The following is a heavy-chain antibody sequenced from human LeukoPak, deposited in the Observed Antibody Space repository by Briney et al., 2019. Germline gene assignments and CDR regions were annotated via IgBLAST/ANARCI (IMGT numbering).Heavy chain of an antibody. CDR3: AELGITMIGGV. J-gene: IGHJ6*04. CDR1: GFTFSSYA. V-gene: IGHV3-64*01. Sequence: GGSLRPSCAASGFTFSSYAMHWVRQAPGKGLEYVSAISSNGGSTYYANSVKGRFTISRDNSKDTLYLQMGSLRAEDMAVYYCAELGITMIGGVWGKGTTVTISS. D-gene: IGHD3-10*02. CDR2: ISSNGGST.